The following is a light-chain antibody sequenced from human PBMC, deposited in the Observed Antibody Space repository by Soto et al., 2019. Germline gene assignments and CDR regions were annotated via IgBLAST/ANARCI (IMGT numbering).Light chain of an antibody. CDR2: EVN. CDR3: CSFAGSGTGV. J-gene: IGLJ1*01. CDR1: SGDIGTYNL. V-gene: IGLV2-23*02. Sequence: QSALTQPASVSGSPGQSIAISCTGTSGDIGTYNLVSWYQQHPGKAPKRMISEVNKRPSGVSDRFSGYKSGDTASLTISGLRTEDEADYYCCSFAGSGTGVFGTGTKLTVL.